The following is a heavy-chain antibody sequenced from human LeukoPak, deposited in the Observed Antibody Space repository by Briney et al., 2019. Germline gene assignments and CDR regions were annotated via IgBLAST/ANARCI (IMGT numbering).Heavy chain of an antibody. V-gene: IGHV4-61*01. D-gene: IGHD5-18*01. Sequence: SETLSLTCTVSGASVSSGSYYWSWIRQPPGKGLEWIGYIYYSGSTNYNPSLKSRVTISVDTSKNQFSLKLSSVTAADTAVYYCARGRGYSYGFGYYWGQGTLVTVSS. J-gene: IGHJ4*02. CDR2: IYYSGST. CDR1: GASVSSGSYY. CDR3: ARGRGYSYGFGYY.